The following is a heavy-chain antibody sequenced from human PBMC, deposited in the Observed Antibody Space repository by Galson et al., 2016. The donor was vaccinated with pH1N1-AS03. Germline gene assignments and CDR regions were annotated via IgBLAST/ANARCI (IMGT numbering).Heavy chain of an antibody. J-gene: IGHJ4*02. CDR2: IFYSGST. V-gene: IGHV4-59*08. CDR1: GGSISSYY. CDR3: ARLDSSGWYSVDY. Sequence: SETLSLTCTVSGGSISSYYWSWIRQPPGKGLEWIGYIFYSGSTFYNASLKSRVTISVDTSKNQFSLKLRSVTAADPAVYYRARLDSSGWYSVDYWGQGNMVIVSS. D-gene: IGHD6-19*01.